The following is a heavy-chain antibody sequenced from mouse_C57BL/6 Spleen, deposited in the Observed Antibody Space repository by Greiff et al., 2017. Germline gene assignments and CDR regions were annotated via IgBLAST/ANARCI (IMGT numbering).Heavy chain of an antibody. CDR1: GYTFTSYW. V-gene: IGHV1-52*01. J-gene: IGHJ3*01. CDR3: ARSYDGSFAY. CDR2: IDPSDSET. Sequence: QVQLKQPGAELVRPGSSVKLSCKASGYTFTSYWMHWVKQRPIQGLEWIGNIDPSDSETHYNQKFKDKATLTVDKSSSTAYMQLSSLTSEDSAVYYCARSYDGSFAYWGQGTLVTVSA. D-gene: IGHD2-3*01.